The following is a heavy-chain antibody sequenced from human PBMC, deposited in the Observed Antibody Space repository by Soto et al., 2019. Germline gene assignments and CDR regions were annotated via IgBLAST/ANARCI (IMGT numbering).Heavy chain of an antibody. CDR2: IIPIFGTA. V-gene: IGHV1-69*12. D-gene: IGHD1-7*01. CDR3: ARGGLPGTTYPWPLNY. Sequence: QVQLVQSGAEVKKPGSSVKVSCKASGGTFSSYAISWVRQAPGQGLEWMGGIIPIFGTANYAQKFQGRVTITADEXTXXAYRELSSLRSEDTAVYYCARGGLPGTTYPWPLNYWGQGTLVTVSS. CDR1: GGTFSSYA. J-gene: IGHJ4*02.